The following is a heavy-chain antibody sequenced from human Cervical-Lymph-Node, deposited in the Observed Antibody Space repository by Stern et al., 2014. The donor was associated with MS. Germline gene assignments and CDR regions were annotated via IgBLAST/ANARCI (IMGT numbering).Heavy chain of an antibody. V-gene: IGHV3-30*03. Sequence: VQLVESGGGVVQPGRSLRLSCAASGFTFRYYGMHWVRQAPGKGLEWVGIISYDGSEIYYAASVKGRFTISRDNSKNTLFLQMTGLRTEDTSVYYCARSLGGTTPYFDYWGQGTLVTVSP. CDR2: ISYDGSEI. CDR3: ARSLGGTTPYFDY. J-gene: IGHJ4*02. D-gene: IGHD3-16*01. CDR1: GFTFRYYG.